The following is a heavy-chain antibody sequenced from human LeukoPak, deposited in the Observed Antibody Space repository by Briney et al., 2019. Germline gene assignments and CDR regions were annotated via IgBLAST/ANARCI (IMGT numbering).Heavy chain of an antibody. V-gene: IGHV4-59*01. Sequence: PSETLSLTCTVSGGSISGYYWSWLRQPPGRGLEWIGYFYYSGGTNYNPSLKGPVTISVDTSKNQFSLKLSSVTAADTAVYYCARGPNSGYGRFDYWGQGTLVTVSS. CDR1: GGSISGYY. CDR2: FYYSGGT. CDR3: ARGPNSGYGRFDY. D-gene: IGHD5-12*01. J-gene: IGHJ4*02.